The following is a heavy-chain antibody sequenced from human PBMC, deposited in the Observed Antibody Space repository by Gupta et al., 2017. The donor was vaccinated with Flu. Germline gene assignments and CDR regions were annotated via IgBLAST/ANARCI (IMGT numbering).Heavy chain of an antibody. V-gene: IGHV5-51*01. D-gene: IGHD3-10*01. CDR2: IYPGDSGT. Sequence: EVQLVQSGAEVKKPGESLKISCKGSGYSFTSYWIGWVRQRPGKGLEWMGIIYPGDSGTRYSPSFQGQVTISADKSISTAYLQWSSLKASDTAMYYCAGTHRGYYGSGSSLDYWGQGTLVTVSS. CDR3: AGTHRGYYGSGSSLDY. J-gene: IGHJ4*02. CDR1: GYSFTSYW.